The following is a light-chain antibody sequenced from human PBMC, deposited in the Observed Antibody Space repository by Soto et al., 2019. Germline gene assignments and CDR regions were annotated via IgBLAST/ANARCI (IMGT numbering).Light chain of an antibody. CDR1: SSDVGGYNS. CDR2: DVS. Sequence: QSVLTQPASVSGSPGQSIALSCTGTSSDVGGYNSVSWYQQYPGKAPKLMIHDVSNRPSGVSDRFSGSKSGNTASLTISGLQAEDEADYYCSSWTSSSSYVFGSGTKVTVL. J-gene: IGLJ1*01. CDR3: SSWTSSSSYV. V-gene: IGLV2-14*01.